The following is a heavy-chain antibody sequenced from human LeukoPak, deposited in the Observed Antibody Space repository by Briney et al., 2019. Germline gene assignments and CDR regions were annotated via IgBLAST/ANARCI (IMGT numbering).Heavy chain of an antibody. CDR3: ATRSYYDSSGYTLDY. CDR1: GYTLTELS. Sequence: ASVKVSCKVSGYTLTELSMHLVRQAPGKGLDWMGGFDPEDGETIYAQKFQGRVTMTEDTSTDTAYMELSSLRSEDTAVYYCATRSYYDSSGYTLDYWGQGTLVTVSS. V-gene: IGHV1-24*01. CDR2: FDPEDGET. J-gene: IGHJ4*02. D-gene: IGHD3-22*01.